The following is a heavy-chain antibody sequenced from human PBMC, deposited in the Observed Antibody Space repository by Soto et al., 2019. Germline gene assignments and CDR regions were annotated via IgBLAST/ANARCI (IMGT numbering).Heavy chain of an antibody. D-gene: IGHD6-13*01. CDR3: ARAWKQPWGGMDV. J-gene: IGHJ6*02. CDR2: IYYSGST. CDR1: GDSVSSNSYY. V-gene: IGHV4-61*01. Sequence: QVQLQESGPRLVQPSETLSLTCTVSGDSVSSNSYYWSWIRQPPGKGLEFIGYIYYSGSTNYNPSLKSRVTISLDTSKNQFSLRLRSVTAADTAVYYCARAWKQPWGGMDVWCPGNNVTVSS.